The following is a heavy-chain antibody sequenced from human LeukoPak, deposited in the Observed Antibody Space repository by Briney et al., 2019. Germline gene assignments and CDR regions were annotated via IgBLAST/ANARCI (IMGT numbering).Heavy chain of an antibody. CDR2: ITSGGSTI. CDR1: GFTFSDSY. D-gene: IGHD3-16*01. CDR3: ARVSRSQTRGFGF. V-gene: IGHV3-11*04. Sequence: AGGSLRLSCAASGFTFSDSYMSWIRQAPGKGLEWVSYITSGGSTIYYADFVKGRFTISRDNAKNSLYLQMNSLRAEDTAVYYCARVSRSQTRGFGFWGQGTLVTVSS. J-gene: IGHJ4*02.